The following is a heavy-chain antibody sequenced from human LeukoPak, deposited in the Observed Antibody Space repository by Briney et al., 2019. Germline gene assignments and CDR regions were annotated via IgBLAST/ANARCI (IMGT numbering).Heavy chain of an antibody. V-gene: IGHV4-34*01. CDR2: INHSGST. CDR1: GGSFSGYY. CDR3: ARGLPVDTAMARGVYYFDY. J-gene: IGHJ4*02. Sequence: SETLSLTCAVYGGSFSGYYWSWIRQPPGKGLEWIGEINHSGSTNYNPSLKSRVTISVDTSKNQFSLKLSSVTAADTAVYYCARGLPVDTAMARGVYYFDYWGQGTLVTVSS. D-gene: IGHD5-18*01.